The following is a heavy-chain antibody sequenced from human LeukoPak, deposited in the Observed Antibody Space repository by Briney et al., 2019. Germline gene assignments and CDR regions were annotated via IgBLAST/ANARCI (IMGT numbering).Heavy chain of an antibody. CDR1: GGTFSSYA. CDR3: AREQYQLLLSPSDYYYYGMDV. V-gene: IGHV1-69*04. D-gene: IGHD2-2*01. J-gene: IGHJ6*02. CDR2: IIPIFGIA. Sequence: GASVKVSCKASGGTFSSYAISWVRQAPGQGLEWMGRIIPIFGIANYAQKFQGRVTITADKSTSTAYMELSSLRSEDTAVCYCAREQYQLLLSPSDYYYYGMDVWGQGTTVTVSS.